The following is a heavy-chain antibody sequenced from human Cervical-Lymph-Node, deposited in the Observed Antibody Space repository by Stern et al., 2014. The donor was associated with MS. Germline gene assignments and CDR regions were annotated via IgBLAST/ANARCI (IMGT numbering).Heavy chain of an antibody. D-gene: IGHD6-19*01. CDR2: INPSGGST. V-gene: IGHV1-46*03. Sequence: VQLVQSGAEVKKPGASVKVSCKASGYTFTSYFVHWVRQAPGQGLEWMGIINPSGGSTNYAQKFQGRISMTRDTSTSTVYMELSSLRSEDTAVYFCAFGLSVAVGDPWSQGTLVTVSS. CDR3: AFGLSVAVGDP. CDR1: GYTFTSYF. J-gene: IGHJ5*02.